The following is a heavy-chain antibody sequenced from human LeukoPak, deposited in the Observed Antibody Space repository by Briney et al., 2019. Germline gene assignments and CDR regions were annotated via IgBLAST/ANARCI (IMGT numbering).Heavy chain of an antibody. V-gene: IGHV1-46*01. CDR1: GYTFTSYY. CDR2: INPSGGST. Sequence: ASVKVSCKASGYTFTSYYMHWVRQAPGQGLEWMGIINPSGGSTSYAQKFQGRVTMTRDTSTSTVYIELSSLRSEDTAVYYCAREEDGSSTSMPPGYFDYWGQGTLVTVSS. CDR3: AREEDGSSTSMPPGYFDY. J-gene: IGHJ4*02. D-gene: IGHD2-2*01.